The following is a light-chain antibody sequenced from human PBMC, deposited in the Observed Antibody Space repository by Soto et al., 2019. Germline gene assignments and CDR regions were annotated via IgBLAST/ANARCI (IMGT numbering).Light chain of an antibody. J-gene: IGKJ4*01. Sequence: PGVGATLSCRPSQKIDSRNVALYQHKPGLAPRLLLYGAANRAPGIPDRFSGGGSWTDFTLTISRREPQDFDVYYYQHHQYGSPLTFGRGTKVDI. V-gene: IGKV3-20*01. CDR3: QHHQYGSPLT. CDR1: QKIDSRN. CDR2: GAA.